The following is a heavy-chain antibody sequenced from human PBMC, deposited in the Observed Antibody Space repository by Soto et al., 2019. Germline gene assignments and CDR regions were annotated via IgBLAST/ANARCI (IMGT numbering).Heavy chain of an antibody. J-gene: IGHJ4*02. D-gene: IGHD2-15*01. CDR2: IIPIFGTA. Sequence: WASVKVSCKASGGTFSSYAISWVRQAPGQGLEWMGGIIPIFGTANYAQKFQGRVTITADESTSTAYMELSSLRSEDTAVYYCARDSYCSGGSCYSSFDYWGQGTLVTVSS. V-gene: IGHV1-69*13. CDR1: GGTFSSYA. CDR3: ARDSYCSGGSCYSSFDY.